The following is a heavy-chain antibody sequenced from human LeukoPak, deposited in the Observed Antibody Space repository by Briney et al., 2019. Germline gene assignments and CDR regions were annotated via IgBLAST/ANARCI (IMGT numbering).Heavy chain of an antibody. CDR1: RFLYSDYY. D-gene: IGHD5-18*01. V-gene: IGHV3-11*04. CDR3: ARVRVQLWLWSDY. J-gene: IGHJ4*02. CDR2: ISSSGSII. Sequence: KAGGPLRLSCGASRFLYSDYYMICMPDFPGKGVEGVSHISSSGSIILYADSVKGRFTTSRDNAKNSLYLQMNSLRAEDTAVYYCARVRVQLWLWSDYWGQGTLVTVSS.